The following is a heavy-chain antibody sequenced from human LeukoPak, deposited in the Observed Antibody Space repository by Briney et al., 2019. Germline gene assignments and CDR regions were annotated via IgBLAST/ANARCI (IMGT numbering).Heavy chain of an antibody. D-gene: IGHD2-21*01. CDR3: TKVLSYWSPFQH. CDR1: EFTFSNYA. V-gene: IGHV3-23*01. J-gene: IGHJ1*01. Sequence: GGSLRLSCAASEFTFSNYAMSWVRQAPGKGLEWVSSIGGSATTTYYADSVKGRFTISRDNSKNTLYLQMNSLRAEDTAVYFCTKVLSYWSPFQHWGQGTLVTVSS. CDR2: IGGSATTT.